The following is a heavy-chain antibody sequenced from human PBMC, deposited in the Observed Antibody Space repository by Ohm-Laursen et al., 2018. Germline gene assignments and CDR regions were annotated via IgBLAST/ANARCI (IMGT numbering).Heavy chain of an antibody. V-gene: IGHV3-21*01. CDR3: ARDHRGGFDY. D-gene: IGHD1-14*01. J-gene: IGHJ4*02. CDR2: ISSSSSYI. Sequence: SLRLSCSASGFTFSSHSMNWVRQAPGKGLEWVSSISSSSSYIYYADSVKGRFTISRDNAKNSLYLQMNSLRAEDTAVYYCARDHRGGFDYWGQGTLVTVSS. CDR1: GFTFSSHS.